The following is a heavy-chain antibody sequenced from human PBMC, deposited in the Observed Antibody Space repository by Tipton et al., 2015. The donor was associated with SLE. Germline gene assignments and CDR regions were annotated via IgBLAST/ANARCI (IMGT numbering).Heavy chain of an antibody. CDR2: IYPGDFDT. V-gene: IGHV5-51*03. D-gene: IGHD3-10*01. CDR1: GYNFATYW. Sequence: QLVQSGAEVKEPGESLKIFCEASGYNFATYWIGWVRQVPGKGLEWMGLIYPGDFDTKYSPSFQGQITISVDNSISAAYLQWSSLKASDTGMYYCARGSVVRGLMTHFHHWSQGTLVTVSS. CDR3: ARGSVVRGLMTHFHH. J-gene: IGHJ1*01.